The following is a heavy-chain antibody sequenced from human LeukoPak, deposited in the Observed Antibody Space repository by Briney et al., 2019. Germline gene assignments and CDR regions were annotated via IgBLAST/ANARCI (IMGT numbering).Heavy chain of an antibody. V-gene: IGHV3-7*03. D-gene: IGHD2-15*01. CDR3: ARGSDVIVAANGFWFDP. J-gene: IGHJ5*02. CDR1: GFTFRTYW. CDR2: IKQDGSEK. Sequence: PGGSLRLSCAASGFTFRTYWMSWVRQAPGKGLEWVANIKQDGSEKYYVDSVKGRFTISRDNAKNSLYLQMNSLRAEDTATYYCARGSDVIVAANGFWFDPWGQGTLVTVSS.